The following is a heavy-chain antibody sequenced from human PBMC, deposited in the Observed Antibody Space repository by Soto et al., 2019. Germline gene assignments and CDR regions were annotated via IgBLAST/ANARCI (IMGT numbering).Heavy chain of an antibody. CDR2: TYYRSKWYN. V-gene: IGHV6-1*01. CDR1: GDSISSNSAA. D-gene: IGHD6-19*01. J-gene: IGHJ4*02. Sequence: PSQTLSLTCAISGDSISSNSAAWNWIRQSPSRGLEWLGRTYYRSKWYNDYAVSVKSRITINADTSKNQFSLQLNSVTPEDTAVYYCARGRSDSSGWYDPYYFDYWGQGTLVTVSS. CDR3: ARGRSDSSGWYDPYYFDY.